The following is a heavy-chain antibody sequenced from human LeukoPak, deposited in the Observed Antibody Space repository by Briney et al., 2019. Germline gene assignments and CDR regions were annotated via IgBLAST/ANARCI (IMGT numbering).Heavy chain of an antibody. CDR1: GFGFSNYY. CDR2: IGNGGFTT. D-gene: IGHD6-13*01. Sequence: GGSLRLSCAASGFGFSNYYMSWIRKAPGRGLEFLAHIGNGGFTTYYAESVKGRFTISRDNTKNSLYLQMDGLRVEDTAVYYCARFIASPGPDAFDIWGQGTLVTVSS. J-gene: IGHJ3*02. CDR3: ARFIASPGPDAFDI. V-gene: IGHV3-11*04.